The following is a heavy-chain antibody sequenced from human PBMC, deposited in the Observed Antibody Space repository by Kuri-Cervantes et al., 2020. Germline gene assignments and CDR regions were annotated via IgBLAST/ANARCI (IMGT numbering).Heavy chain of an antibody. CDR3: AREPWGRYCSGGSCYSGPI. CDR1: GFTFSSYD. V-gene: IGHV3-13*01. J-gene: IGHJ3*02. Sequence: GESLKISCAASGFTFSSYDMHWVRQATGKRLEWVSGIGSAGDTYYPGSVKGRFTISRENARNSLFLQMNSLRAGDTAVYYCAREPWGRYCSGGSCYSGPIWGQGTMVTVSS. CDR2: IGSAGDT. D-gene: IGHD2-15*01.